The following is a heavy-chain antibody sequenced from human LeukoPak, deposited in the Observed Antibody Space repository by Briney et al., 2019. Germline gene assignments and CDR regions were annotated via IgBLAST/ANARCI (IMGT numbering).Heavy chain of an antibody. CDR1: GFTFSGYG. D-gene: IGHD3-22*01. J-gene: IGHJ4*02. Sequence: GRSLRLSCAASGFTFSGYGMHWVRQAPGKGLEWVAVIWYDGSNKYYADSVKGRFTISRDNSKNTLYLQMNSLRAEDTAVYYCARGNDSSGLKFDYWGQGTLVTVSS. CDR3: ARGNDSSGLKFDY. V-gene: IGHV3-33*01. CDR2: IWYDGSNK.